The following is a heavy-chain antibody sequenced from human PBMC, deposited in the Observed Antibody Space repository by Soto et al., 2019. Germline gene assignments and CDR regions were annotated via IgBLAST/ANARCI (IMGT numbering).Heavy chain of an antibody. J-gene: IGHJ4*02. Sequence: QVTLKESGPTLVKPRQTLTLTCTFSGFSLFTSGVGVGWIRQPPGKALEWLALIFWDDDKRYSPSLKSRLTITKDTSKNQVVLTMTNMDPVDTATYYCAHNRGYSYGSAFYYWGQGTLVTVSS. V-gene: IGHV2-5*02. D-gene: IGHD5-18*01. CDR2: IFWDDDK. CDR3: AHNRGYSYGSAFYY. CDR1: GFSLFTSGVG.